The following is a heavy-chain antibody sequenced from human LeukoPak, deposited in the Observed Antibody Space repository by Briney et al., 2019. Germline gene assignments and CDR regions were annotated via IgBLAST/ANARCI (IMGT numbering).Heavy chain of an antibody. CDR1: GFTLSNYD. J-gene: IGHJ5*02. CDR3: ARADCSSSTCYLRRSWFDP. CDR2: ISTSSRYI. D-gene: IGHD2-2*01. V-gene: IGHV3-21*01. Sequence: GGSLRLSCAASGFTLSNYDMNWVRQASGKGLEWVSSISTSSRYIYYKDSVRGRFTISRDDAKNSLYLEMNSLRAEDTAVYYCARADCSSSTCYLRRSWFDPWGQGTLVTVSS.